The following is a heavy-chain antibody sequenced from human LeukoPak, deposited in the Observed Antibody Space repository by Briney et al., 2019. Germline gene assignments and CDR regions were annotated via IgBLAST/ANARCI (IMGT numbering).Heavy chain of an antibody. CDR2: IYYSGST. CDR3: ARGGYYGSGNDFRFDP. D-gene: IGHD3-10*01. CDR1: GYSISSGYY. V-gene: IGHV4-61*01. Sequence: PSETLSLTYTVSGYSISSGYYWGWIRQPPGKGLEWIGYIYYSGSTNYNPSLKSRVTISVDTSKNQFSLKLSSVTAADTAVYYCARGGYYGSGNDFRFDPWGQGTLVTVSS. J-gene: IGHJ5*02.